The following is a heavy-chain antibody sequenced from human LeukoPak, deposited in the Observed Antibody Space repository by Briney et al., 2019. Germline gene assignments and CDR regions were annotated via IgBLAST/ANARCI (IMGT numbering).Heavy chain of an antibody. CDR3: ARVSNYYYYGMDV. D-gene: IGHD6-6*01. CDR1: GGTFSSYA. CDR2: IIPIFGTA. V-gene: IGHV1-69*13. J-gene: IGHJ6*02. Sequence: ASVKISCKASGGTFSSYAISWVRQAPGQGLEWMGGIIPIFGTANYAQKFQGRVTITADESTSTAYMELSSLRSEDTAVYYCARVSNYYYYGMDVRGQGTTVTVSS.